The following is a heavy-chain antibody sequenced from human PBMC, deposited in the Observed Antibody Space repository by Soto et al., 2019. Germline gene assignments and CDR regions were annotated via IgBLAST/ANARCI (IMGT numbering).Heavy chain of an antibody. CDR1: GFTFSSYS. D-gene: IGHD7-27*01. CDR2: IDTNGSTT. CDR3: ARDRLTGDRREAFDI. J-gene: IGHJ3*02. Sequence: EVQLVESGGGLVQPGGSLRLSCAASGFTFSSYSMSWVRQGPGKGLEWVSYIDTNGSTTYYADSVKGRFAISRDNAKNSLYLQVNSLRDEDTAVYYCARDRLTGDRREAFDIWGQGTMVTVSS. V-gene: IGHV3-48*02.